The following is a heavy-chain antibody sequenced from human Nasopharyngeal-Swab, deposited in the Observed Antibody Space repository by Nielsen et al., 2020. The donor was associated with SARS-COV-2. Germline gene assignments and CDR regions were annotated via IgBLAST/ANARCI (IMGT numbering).Heavy chain of an antibody. CDR1: GGSISSSSYY. D-gene: IGHD3-22*01. Sequence: ESLKISCTVSGGSISSSSYYWGWIRQPPGKGLEWIGSIYYSGSTYYNPSLKSRATISVDTSKNQFSLKLSSVTAADTAVYYCAKKYYYDSSGYDPRSYYFDYWGQGTLVTVSS. CDR3: AKKYYYDSSGYDPRSYYFDY. V-gene: IGHV4-39*01. J-gene: IGHJ4*02. CDR2: IYYSGST.